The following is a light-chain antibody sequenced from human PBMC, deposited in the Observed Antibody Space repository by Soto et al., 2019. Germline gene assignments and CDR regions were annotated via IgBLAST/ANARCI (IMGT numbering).Light chain of an antibody. J-gene: IGKJ1*01. CDR1: QSISSW. Sequence: DIQMTQSPSTLSASVGDRVTITCRASQSISSWLAWYQQKPGKAPKLLIYNASSLEIRVPSRFSGSGSGTTFTLTIRSLQPDDFASYYHQHYNPYWTFGQGTKVEIK. CDR2: NAS. CDR3: QHYNPYWT. V-gene: IGKV1-5*03.